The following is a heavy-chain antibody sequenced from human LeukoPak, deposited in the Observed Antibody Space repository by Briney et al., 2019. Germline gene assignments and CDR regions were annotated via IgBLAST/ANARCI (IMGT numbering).Heavy chain of an antibody. J-gene: IGHJ6*02. CDR3: AKVPAPAATYYYGMDV. CDR2: ISYDGSNK. Sequence: GRSLRLSCAASGFTFSIYGMHWVRQAPGKGLEWVAVISYDGSNKYYADSVKGRFTISRDNSKNTLYLPMSSLRAEDTAVYYCAKVPAPAATYYYGMDVWGQGTTVTVSS. CDR1: GFTFSIYG. D-gene: IGHD2-2*01. V-gene: IGHV3-30*18.